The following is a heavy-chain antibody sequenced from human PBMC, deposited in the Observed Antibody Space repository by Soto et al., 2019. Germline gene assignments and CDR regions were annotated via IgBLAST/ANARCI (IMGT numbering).Heavy chain of an antibody. V-gene: IGHV4-59*08. CDR1: GGSISSYY. D-gene: IGHD6-19*01. CDR3: GRNSSGWYRTAP. CDR2: IYYSGST. J-gene: IGHJ5*02. Sequence: SETLSLTCTVSGGSISSYYWSWIRQPPGKGLEWIGYIYYSGSTNYNPSPKSRVTISVDTSKNQFSLKLSSVTAADTAVYYCGRNSSGWYRTAPWGQGTLVTVSS.